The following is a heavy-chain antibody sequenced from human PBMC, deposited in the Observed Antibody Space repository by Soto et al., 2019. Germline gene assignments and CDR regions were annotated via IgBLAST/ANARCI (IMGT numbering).Heavy chain of an antibody. CDR1: GFTFSSYG. Sequence: PGGSLRLSCATSGFTFSSYGIHWVRQAPGKGLEWVAVISSDGSNKYYADSVKGRFTISRDNSKNTLYLQMNSLRAEDTAVYYCAKDRYSSSTPRGPFDYWGQGTLVTVSS. J-gene: IGHJ4*02. D-gene: IGHD6-6*01. CDR2: ISSDGSNK. V-gene: IGHV3-30*18. CDR3: AKDRYSSSTPRGPFDY.